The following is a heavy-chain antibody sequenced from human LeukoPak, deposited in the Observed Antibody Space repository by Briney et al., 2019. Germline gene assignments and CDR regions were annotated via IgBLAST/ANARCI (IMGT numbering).Heavy chain of an antibody. V-gene: IGHV3-30*18. D-gene: IGHD1-1*01. Sequence: PGGSLRLSCAASGFTFSGYGMHWVRQAPGKGLEWVALISYDGSKIYYADSVKGRFTISRDISKSTLYLQMNSLRAEDTAVYYCAKGNWRYFDYWGQGTLVTVSS. J-gene: IGHJ4*02. CDR1: GFTFSGYG. CDR2: ISYDGSKI. CDR3: AKGNWRYFDY.